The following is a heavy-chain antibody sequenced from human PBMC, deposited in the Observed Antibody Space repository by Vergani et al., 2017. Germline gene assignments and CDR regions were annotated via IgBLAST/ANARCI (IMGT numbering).Heavy chain of an antibody. Sequence: EVQLVQSGAEVKKPGESLKISCKGSGYSFTSYWIGWVRQMPGKGLEWMGIIYPGDSDTRYSPSFQGQVTISADKSISTAYLQWSSLKASDTAMYYCARQARRVRTGTMEETGFDTWGQGTLVTVSS. D-gene: IGHD1/OR15-1a*01. CDR1: GYSFTSYW. J-gene: IGHJ5*02. CDR2: IYPGDSDT. V-gene: IGHV5-51*01. CDR3: ARQARRVRTGTMEETGFDT.